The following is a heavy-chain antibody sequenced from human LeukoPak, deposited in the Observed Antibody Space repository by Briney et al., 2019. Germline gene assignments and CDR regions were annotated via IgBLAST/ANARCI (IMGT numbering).Heavy chain of an antibody. D-gene: IGHD3-10*01. Sequence: GGSLRLSCAASGFTVSSNYMSWVRQAPGKGLEWVSVIYSGGSTYYADSVKGSFTISRDNSKNTLYLQMNSLRAEDTAVYYCARAMVRGVTANWFDPWGQGTLVTVSS. CDR3: ARAMVRGVTANWFDP. V-gene: IGHV3-66*01. CDR2: IYSGGST. CDR1: GFTVSSNY. J-gene: IGHJ5*02.